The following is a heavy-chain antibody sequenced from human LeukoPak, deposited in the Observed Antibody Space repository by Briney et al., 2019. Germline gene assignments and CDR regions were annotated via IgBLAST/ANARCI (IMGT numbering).Heavy chain of an antibody. D-gene: IGHD3-22*01. CDR2: IIPILGVT. J-gene: IGHJ3*02. Sequence: GASVKVSCKASGDTFTIYAISWVRQAPGQGLEWMGSIIPILGVTNYAQKFQGRVTITADQSTSTAYMELSSLRSEETAVYYCARGRGGSSGSNDAFDIWGQGTMVTVSS. V-gene: IGHV1-69*04. CDR3: ARGRGGSSGSNDAFDI. CDR1: GDTFTIYA.